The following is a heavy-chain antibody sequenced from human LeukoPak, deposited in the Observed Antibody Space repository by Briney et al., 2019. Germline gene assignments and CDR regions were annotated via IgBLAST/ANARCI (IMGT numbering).Heavy chain of an antibody. CDR3: ARHLSGSAVAADY. CDR2: IYYSGNT. CDR1: GGSFSGYY. D-gene: IGHD6-19*01. Sequence: SETLSLTCAVYGGSFSGYYWSWIRQPPGKGLEYIGAIYYSGNTYYNPSLKSRVTISVDTSKNQFSLKLSSVTAADTAVYYCARHLSGSAVAADYWGQGTLVTVSS. V-gene: IGHV4-34*01. J-gene: IGHJ4*02.